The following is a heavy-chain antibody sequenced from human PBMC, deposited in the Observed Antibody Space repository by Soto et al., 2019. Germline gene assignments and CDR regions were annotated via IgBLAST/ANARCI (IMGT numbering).Heavy chain of an antibody. D-gene: IGHD2-15*01. J-gene: IGHJ4*02. CDR1: GLTFSNSA. CDR3: PKVGYCNIIDCFYKFDS. Sequence: EVQLLESGGGLVQPGGSLRLSCSDSGLTFSNSAMSWVRQAPGKWLALVSSFSGGGDSPTYTESVKGRYTVSRVNSVNTFYLQTLRLRLRYTAIWSCPKVGYCNIIDCFYKFDSWGRGTLVTVSS. CDR2: FSGGGDSP. V-gene: IGHV3-23*01.